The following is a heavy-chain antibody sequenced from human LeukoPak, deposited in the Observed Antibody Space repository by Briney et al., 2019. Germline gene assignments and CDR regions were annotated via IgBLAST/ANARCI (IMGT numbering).Heavy chain of an antibody. CDR2: ISYDGSNK. J-gene: IGHJ4*02. D-gene: IGHD2-2*02. Sequence: PGRSLRLSCAASGFTFSSYAMHWVRQAPGKGLEWVAVISYDGSNKYYADSVKGRFTISRDNSKNTLYLQMNSLRAEDTAVYYCARVGNCSSTSCYRFFDYWGQGTLVTVSS. V-gene: IGHV3-30*01. CDR3: ARVGNCSSTSCYRFFDY. CDR1: GFTFSSYA.